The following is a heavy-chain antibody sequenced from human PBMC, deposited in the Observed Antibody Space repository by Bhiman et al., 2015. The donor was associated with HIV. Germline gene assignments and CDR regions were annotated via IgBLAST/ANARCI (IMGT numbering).Heavy chain of an antibody. CDR3: AREGQYYNFWSGYRYYYGLDV. J-gene: IGHJ6*02. CDR1: GFTFSSYS. V-gene: IGHV3-48*01. CDR2: ISSSSSTI. Sequence: EVQLVESGGGLVQPGGSLRLSCAASGFTFSSYSMNWVRQAPGKGLEWVSYISSSSSTIYYADSVKGRFTISRDNAKNSLYLQMNSLRAEDTAVYYCAREGQYYNFWSGYRYYYGLDVWGQGTTVTVSS. D-gene: IGHD3-3*01.